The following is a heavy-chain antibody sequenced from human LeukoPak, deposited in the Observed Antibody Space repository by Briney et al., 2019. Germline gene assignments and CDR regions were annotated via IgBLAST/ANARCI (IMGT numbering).Heavy chain of an antibody. CDR3: ARRNGGLDYYYMDV. J-gene: IGHJ6*03. D-gene: IGHD1-1*01. Sequence: GGSLRLSCAASGFTFSSYAMSWVRQAPGKGPEWVSAISGSGGSTYYADSVKGRFTISRDNAKNSLYLQMNSLRAEDTAVYYCARRNGGLDYYYMDVWGKGTAVTVSS. V-gene: IGHV3-23*01. CDR2: ISGSGGST. CDR1: GFTFSSYA.